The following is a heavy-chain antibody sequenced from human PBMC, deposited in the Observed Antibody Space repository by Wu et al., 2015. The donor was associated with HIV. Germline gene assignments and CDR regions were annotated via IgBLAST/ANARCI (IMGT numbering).Heavy chain of an antibody. V-gene: IGHV1-2*02. D-gene: IGHD3-22*01. CDR1: GYRFTSFN. J-gene: IGHJ4*02. CDR2: INPNRGGT. CDR3: ARLQSLSGFYSNADY. Sequence: QVQLVQSGTVVQKPGTSVRVSCKISGYRFTSFNINWIRQVHGRGLEWMGWINPNRGGTKYAQKFQGRVTMTRDTAVSTAYMELNSLRSDDTAVYYCARLQSLSGFYSNADYWGQGTLVTVSS.